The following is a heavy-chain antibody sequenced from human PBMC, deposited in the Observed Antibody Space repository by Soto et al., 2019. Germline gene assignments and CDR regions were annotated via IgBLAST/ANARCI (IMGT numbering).Heavy chain of an antibody. D-gene: IGHD4-17*01. CDR3: VREDTTGPINGLAY. CDR1: GFTFSECW. J-gene: IGHJ4*02. CDR2: INQDGSEK. Sequence: GSLRLSCAGSGFTFSECWMSWARQAQGKGLEWVANINQDGSEKHYVDSVKGRFTISRDNGKNSLYLHMNSLRAEDTAVYYCVREDTTGPINGLAYWGPGTMVTVSS. V-gene: IGHV3-7*01.